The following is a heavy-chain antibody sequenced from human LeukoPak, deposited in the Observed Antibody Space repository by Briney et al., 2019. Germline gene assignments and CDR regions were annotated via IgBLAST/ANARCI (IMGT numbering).Heavy chain of an antibody. CDR2: IYYSGST. Sequence: SETLSLTCTVSGGSITSFYWSWIRQPPGKGLEWIGYIYYSGSTNYNPSLKSRVTISVDTSKNQFSLKLSSVTAADTAVYYCARGVVTAPQTFDYWGQGTLVTVSS. V-gene: IGHV4-59*01. CDR3: ARGVVTAPQTFDY. J-gene: IGHJ4*02. CDR1: GGSITSFY. D-gene: IGHD2-21*02.